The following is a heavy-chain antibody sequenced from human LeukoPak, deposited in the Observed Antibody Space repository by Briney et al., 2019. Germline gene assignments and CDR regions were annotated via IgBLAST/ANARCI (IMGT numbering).Heavy chain of an antibody. CDR3: AKDLNYDILTGTDY. J-gene: IGHJ4*02. CDR1: GFTFSSYG. D-gene: IGHD3-9*01. Sequence: QPGRSLRLSCAASGFTFSSYGMHWVRQAPGKGLEWVAVISYDGSNKYYADSVKGRFAISRDNSKNTLYVQMNSLRAEDTAVYYCAKDLNYDILTGTDYWGQGTLVTVSS. V-gene: IGHV3-30*18. CDR2: ISYDGSNK.